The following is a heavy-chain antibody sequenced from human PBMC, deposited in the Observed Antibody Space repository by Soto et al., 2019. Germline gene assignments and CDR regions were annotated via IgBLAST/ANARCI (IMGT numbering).Heavy chain of an antibody. J-gene: IGHJ3*02. V-gene: IGHV6-1*01. D-gene: IGHD3-10*01. CDR2: TYYRSKWYN. Sequence: PSQTLSLTCAISGDSVSSNSAAWNWIRQSPSRGLEWLGRTYYRSKWYNDYAVSVKSRITINPDTSKNQFSLQLNSVTPEDTAVYYCAREVGFGELNNLDAFDIWGQGTMVTVSS. CDR1: GDSVSSNSAA. CDR3: AREVGFGELNNLDAFDI.